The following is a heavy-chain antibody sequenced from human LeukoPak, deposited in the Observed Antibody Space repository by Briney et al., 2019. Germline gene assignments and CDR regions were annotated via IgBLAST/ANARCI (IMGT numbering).Heavy chain of an antibody. D-gene: IGHD3-10*02. Sequence: SETLSFTCTVAGGSVSSGSYDGSWSRQPPGKGLEWIGDIYYSGSTNYNPSLKSRGTISVDTSKNQFSLKLSSVTAADTAVYYCATTRRGVTMVGSYYYGMDVWGKETTVTVSS. CDR3: ATTRRGVTMVGSYYYGMDV. CDR2: IYYSGST. J-gene: IGHJ6*04. V-gene: IGHV4-61*01. CDR1: GGSVSSGSYD.